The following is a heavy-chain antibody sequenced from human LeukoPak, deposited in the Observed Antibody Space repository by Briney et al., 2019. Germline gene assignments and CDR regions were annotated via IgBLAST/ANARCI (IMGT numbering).Heavy chain of an antibody. V-gene: IGHV4-38-2*01. J-gene: IGHJ2*01. CDR2: FYYAGNT. CDR3: AGGQGYFDL. Sequence: PSETLSLTCAVSSYSFTSGYYWGWLRQPPGKGLEWIGSFYYAGNTYYNPSLKSRVAVSVDTSNNQLSLKLTSVTAADTAVYYCAGGQGYFDLWGRGTLVSVSS. CDR1: SYSFTSGYY.